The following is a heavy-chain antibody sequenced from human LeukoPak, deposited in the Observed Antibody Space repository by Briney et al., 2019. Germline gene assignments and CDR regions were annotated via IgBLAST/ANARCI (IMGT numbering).Heavy chain of an antibody. V-gene: IGHV4-38-2*02. D-gene: IGHD3-9*01. CDR3: AREKDYFDWFHDAFDI. CDR2: IYHSEST. CDR1: GYSISSGYY. J-gene: IGHJ3*02. Sequence: SETLSLTCAVSGYSISSGYYWGWIRQPPGKGLEWIGSIYHSESTYYNPSLKSRVTISVDTSKNQFSLKLSSVTAAGTAVYYCAREKDYFDWFHDAFDIWGQGTMVTVSS.